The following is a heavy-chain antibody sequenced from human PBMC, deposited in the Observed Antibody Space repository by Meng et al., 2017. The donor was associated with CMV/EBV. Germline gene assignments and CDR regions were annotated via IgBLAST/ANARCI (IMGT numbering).Heavy chain of an antibody. Sequence: ASVKVSCKASGYTFTSYDINWVRQATGQGLEWMGWMNPNSGNTGYAQKFQGRVTMTRNTSISTAYMELNSLKTEDTAVYYCTRLAPVDCSSTSCYSPIGYYYGMDVWGQGTTVTVSS. CDR3: TRLAPVDCSSTSCYSPIGYYYGMDV. D-gene: IGHD2-2*01. CDR1: GYTFTSYD. J-gene: IGHJ6*02. V-gene: IGHV1-8*01. CDR2: MNPNSGNT.